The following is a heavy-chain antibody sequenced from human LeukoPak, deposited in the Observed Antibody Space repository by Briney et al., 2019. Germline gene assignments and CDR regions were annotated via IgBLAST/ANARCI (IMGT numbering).Heavy chain of an antibody. V-gene: IGHV3-9*03. CDR3: AKGSGYCSTAEYFQH. J-gene: IGHJ1*01. Sequence: GGSLRLSCAASGFTFSSYSMNWVRQAPGKGLEWVSGISWNSGSIGYADSVKGRFTISRDNAKNSLYLQMNSLRAEDMALYYCAKGSGYCSTAEYFQHWGQGTLVTVSS. CDR1: GFTFSSYS. CDR2: ISWNSGSI. D-gene: IGHD3-3*01.